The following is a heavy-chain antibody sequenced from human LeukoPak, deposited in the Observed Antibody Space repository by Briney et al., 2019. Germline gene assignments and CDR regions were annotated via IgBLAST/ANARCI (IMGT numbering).Heavy chain of an antibody. D-gene: IGHD5-18*01. J-gene: IGHJ4*02. CDR2: VYWDNDY. V-gene: IGHV2-5*02. CDR3: AHRRGYTYGYEAFDH. Sequence: NGSGPTLVKPTETLTLTCSFSGFSLKSGGEAVGWVRQPPLKALEFLALVYWDNDYRYSPSLRDRLNIIKDTSKNQVVLTMINMDPVDTGTYFCAHRRGYTYGYEAFDHWGQG. CDR1: GFSLKSGGEA.